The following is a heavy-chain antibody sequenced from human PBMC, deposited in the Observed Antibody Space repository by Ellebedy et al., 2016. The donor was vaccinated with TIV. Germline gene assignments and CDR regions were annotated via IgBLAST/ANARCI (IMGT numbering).Heavy chain of an antibody. D-gene: IGHD3-3*01. CDR3: AGGLGLLYGGSPLDY. V-gene: IGHV3-23*01. CDR2: ISSSGRST. CDR1: GFTFSSYA. J-gene: IGHJ4*02. Sequence: GESLKISCAASGFTFSSYAMSWVRQAPGKGLKWVSAISSSGRSTYYADSVKGRFTISRDNSKNTLYLQMNSLRAEDTAVYYCAGGLGLLYGGSPLDYWGQGTLVTVSS.